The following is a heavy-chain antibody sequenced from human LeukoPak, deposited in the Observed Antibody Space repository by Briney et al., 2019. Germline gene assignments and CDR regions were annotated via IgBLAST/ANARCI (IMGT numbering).Heavy chain of an antibody. V-gene: IGHV3-15*01. J-gene: IGHJ5*02. CDR3: TTLAGSGSYYNFSP. D-gene: IGHD3-10*01. Sequence: GGSLRLSCAASGFTFSNAWMSWVRQAPGKGLEWVGRIKSKTDGGTTDYAAPVKGRFTISRDDPKNTLYLQMNSLKTEDTAVYYCTTLAGSGSYYNFSPWGQGTLVTVSS. CDR1: GFTFSNAW. CDR2: IKSKTDGGTT.